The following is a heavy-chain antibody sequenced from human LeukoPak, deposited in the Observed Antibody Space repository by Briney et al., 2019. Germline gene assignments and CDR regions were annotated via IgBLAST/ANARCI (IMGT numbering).Heavy chain of an antibody. CDR3: AKDAKPYYYDSSGYYYAGAFDI. CDR2: IGSSISYI. Sequence: PGGSLRLSCAASGFTFSSYSMKWVRQAPGKGLEWVSFIGSSISYISYADSVKGRFTISRDNAKNSLYLQMNSLRAEDTAVYYCAKDAKPYYYDSSGYYYAGAFDIRGQGTMVTVSS. CDR1: GFTFSSYS. V-gene: IGHV3-21*04. D-gene: IGHD3-22*01. J-gene: IGHJ3*02.